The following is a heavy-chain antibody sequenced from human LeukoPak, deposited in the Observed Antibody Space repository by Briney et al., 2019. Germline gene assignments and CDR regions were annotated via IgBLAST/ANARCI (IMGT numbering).Heavy chain of an antibody. D-gene: IGHD6-13*01. V-gene: IGHV4-30-4*01. CDR3: ARDLGGGAAGVDY. CDR1: GGSLSSGDYC. Sequence: PSETLSLTCTVSGGSLSSGDYCWSWLRQPPGKGLEWIGYIYYSGSTYYNPSLQSRVTISLDTSKNQSSLKLSSVTAADTAVYYCARDLGGGAAGVDYWGQGTLVTVSS. J-gene: IGHJ4*02. CDR2: IYYSGST.